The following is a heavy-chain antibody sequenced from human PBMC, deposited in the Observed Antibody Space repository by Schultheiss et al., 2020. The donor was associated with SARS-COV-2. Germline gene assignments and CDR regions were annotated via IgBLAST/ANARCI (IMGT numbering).Heavy chain of an antibody. V-gene: IGHV4-4*07. CDR3: ARDKSSGKYNWFDP. J-gene: IGHJ5*02. CDR2: IYTSGST. D-gene: IGHD6-19*01. Sequence: SETLSLTCTVSGGSISSYYWSWIRQPPGKGLEWIGRIYTSGSTYYNPSLKSRVTISVDTSKNQFSLKLSSVTAADTAVYYCARDKSSGKYNWFDPWGQGTLVTVSS. CDR1: GGSISSYY.